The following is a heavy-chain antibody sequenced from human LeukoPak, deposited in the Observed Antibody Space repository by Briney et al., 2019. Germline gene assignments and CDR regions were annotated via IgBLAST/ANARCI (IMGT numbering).Heavy chain of an antibody. V-gene: IGHV4-59*12. Sequence: SETLSLTCTVSGGSISSYYWSWIRQPPGKGLEWIGYIYYSGSTNFNPSLKSRVTISVDTSKNQFSLKLSSVTAADTAVYYCAREAMVRIYYMDVWGKGTTVTISS. CDR2: IYYSGST. CDR3: AREAMVRIYYMDV. D-gene: IGHD3-10*01. J-gene: IGHJ6*03. CDR1: GGSISSYY.